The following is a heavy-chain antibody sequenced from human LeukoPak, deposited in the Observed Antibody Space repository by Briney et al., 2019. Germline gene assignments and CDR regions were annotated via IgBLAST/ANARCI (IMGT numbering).Heavy chain of an antibody. J-gene: IGHJ6*03. Sequence: ASVKVSCKASGDTFTSYDINWVRQATGPGLEWIGWINPNSGNTGYAQKCQGRVTITRNTSIGTGDMELSSLTSEDTAVYYCARNLRRFLYDSGGYELYYYYMDVWGQGTAVTVSS. CDR2: INPNSGNT. V-gene: IGHV1-8*03. CDR3: ARNLRRFLYDSGGYELYYYYMDV. CDR1: GDTFTSYD. D-gene: IGHD3-22*01.